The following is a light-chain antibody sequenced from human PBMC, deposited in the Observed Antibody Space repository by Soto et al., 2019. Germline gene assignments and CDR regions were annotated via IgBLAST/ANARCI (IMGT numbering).Light chain of an antibody. J-gene: IGLJ1*01. CDR1: HYNIGNNY. CDR2: DNN. V-gene: IGLV1-51*01. Sequence: QSVLTQPTSVSVAPGQKVTISCSGNHYNIGNNYVPCYQQLPGTTPKLLINDNNNRPSGIPDRLSGSKSGTSATLGITGLQTGDEADYYCGTWDSSLSAHVFGTGTKVTVL. CDR3: GTWDSSLSAHV.